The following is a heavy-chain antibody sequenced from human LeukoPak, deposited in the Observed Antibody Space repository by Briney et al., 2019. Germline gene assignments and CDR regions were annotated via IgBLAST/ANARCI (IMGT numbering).Heavy chain of an antibody. CDR1: GGSINSGDYY. Sequence: SETLSLTCTVSGGSINSGDYYWSWIRQPPGKGLEWIGYIYYSGSTYYNPSLKSRVTISVDTSKNQFSLKLSSVTAADTAVYYCAREPKRWLQLQVDYWGQGTLVTVSS. J-gene: IGHJ4*02. CDR3: AREPKRWLQLQVDY. CDR2: IYYSGST. V-gene: IGHV4-30-4*01. D-gene: IGHD5-24*01.